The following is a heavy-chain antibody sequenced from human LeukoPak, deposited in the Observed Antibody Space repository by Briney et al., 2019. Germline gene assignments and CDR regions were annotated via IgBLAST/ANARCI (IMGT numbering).Heavy chain of an antibody. CDR1: GFTFSSYW. CDR2: IKQDGSEK. CDR3: ARDPGIAAAGYFDY. V-gene: IGHV3-7*01. Sequence: PGGSLRLSCAASGFTFSSYWMSWVSQAPGKGLEWVANIKQDGSEKYYVDSVKGRFTISRDNAKNSLYLQMNSLRAEDTAVYYCARDPGIAAAGYFDYWGQGTLVTVSS. J-gene: IGHJ4*02. D-gene: IGHD6-13*01.